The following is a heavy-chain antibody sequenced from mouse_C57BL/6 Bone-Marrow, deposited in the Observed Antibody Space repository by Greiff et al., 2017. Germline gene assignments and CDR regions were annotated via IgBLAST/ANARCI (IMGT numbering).Heavy chain of an antibody. J-gene: IGHJ4*01. V-gene: IGHV1-15*01. CDR1: GYTFTDYE. D-gene: IGHD1-1*01. CDR3: TDYYGSSYDYYAMDY. Sequence: QVQLQQSGAELARPGASVKLSCKASGYTFTDYEMHWVKQTPVHGLEWIGAIDPETGGTAYNQKFKGKAILTADKSSSTAYMELRSLTSEDSAVYYCTDYYGSSYDYYAMDYWGQGTSVTVSS. CDR2: IDPETGGT.